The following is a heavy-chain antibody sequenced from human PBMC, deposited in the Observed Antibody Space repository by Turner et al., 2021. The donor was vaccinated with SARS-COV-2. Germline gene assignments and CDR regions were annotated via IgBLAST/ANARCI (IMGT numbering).Heavy chain of an antibody. Sequence: QVQLQESGPGLVKPSQTLYLTCTVSGSSISRGGYYWSWIGQHPGKGLEWIGYIYYIGSTSYNPSLKSLVTISVDTSKNLFSLKLSSVTAAYTAVYYCASEAVVVPAARGYCYYGMDVWGQGTTVTVSS. J-gene: IGHJ6*02. CDR3: ASEAVVVPAARGYCYYGMDV. CDR1: GSSISRGGYY. V-gene: IGHV4-31*01. D-gene: IGHD2-2*01. CDR2: IYYIGST.